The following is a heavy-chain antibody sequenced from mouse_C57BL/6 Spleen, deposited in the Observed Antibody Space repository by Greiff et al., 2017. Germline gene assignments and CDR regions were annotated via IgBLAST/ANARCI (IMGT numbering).Heavy chain of an antibody. CDR1: GFSLSTFGMG. D-gene: IGHD1-1*01. V-gene: IGHV8-8*01. Sequence: QVTLKEPGPGILQPSPTLSLSCSFSGFSLSTFGMGLGWIRPPPGNGLEWLAHTSCDDAKYYNPALKSRLTISKDTSKNQVFLKFANVDTADTATYYCARIRYYGSSYWYFDVWGTGTTVTVSS. CDR3: ARIRYYGSSYWYFDV. CDR2: TSCDDAK. J-gene: IGHJ1*03.